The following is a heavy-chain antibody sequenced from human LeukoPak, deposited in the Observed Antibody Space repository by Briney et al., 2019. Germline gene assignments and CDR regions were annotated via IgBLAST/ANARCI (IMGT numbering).Heavy chain of an antibody. CDR1: GFTFSSYA. J-gene: IGHJ4*02. Sequence: GGSLRLSCAASGFTFSSYAMSWVRQAPGKGLEWVSTINGGGVNTHYADSVGGRFTISRDNSKNTLFLQMNSLRDEDTAVYYCAKDLYSNYGPADYWGQGALVTVSS. D-gene: IGHD4-11*01. V-gene: IGHV3-23*01. CDR2: INGGGVNT. CDR3: AKDLYSNYGPADY.